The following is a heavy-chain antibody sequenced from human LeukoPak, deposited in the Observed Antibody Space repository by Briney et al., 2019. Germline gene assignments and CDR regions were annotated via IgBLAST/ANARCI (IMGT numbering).Heavy chain of an antibody. D-gene: IGHD4-17*01. CDR1: GYTFTIYG. CDR3: ARDDDGDEDYYYYGMDV. V-gene: IGHV1-18*01. Sequence: GASVKVSCNASGYTFTIYGISLVRQAPGQGHEWMGWISAYNGNTNYAQKLQCRVTMTTDTSTSTAYMELRSLRSDDTAVYYCARDDDGDEDYYYYGMDVWGKGTTVTVSS. J-gene: IGHJ6*04. CDR2: ISAYNGNT.